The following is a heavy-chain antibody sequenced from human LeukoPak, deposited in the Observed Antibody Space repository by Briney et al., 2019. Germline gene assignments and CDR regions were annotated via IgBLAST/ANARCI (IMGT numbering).Heavy chain of an antibody. CDR1: GGTFSSYA. J-gene: IGHJ4*02. CDR3: AKLGYCSGGSCN. V-gene: IGHV1-69*13. Sequence: SVKVSCKASGGTFSSYAISWVRQAPGQGLEWMGGIIPIFGIANYAQKFQGRVTITADESTSTAYMELSSLRSEDTAVYYCAKLGYCSGGSCNWGQGTLVTVSS. CDR2: IIPIFGIA. D-gene: IGHD2-15*01.